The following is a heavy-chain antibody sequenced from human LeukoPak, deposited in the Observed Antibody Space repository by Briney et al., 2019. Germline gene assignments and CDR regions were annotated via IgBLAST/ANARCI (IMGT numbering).Heavy chain of an antibody. CDR2: ISSSGSAI. CDR1: GFTFSDYY. D-gene: IGHD7-27*01. CDR3: ARDLTGNVFDY. Sequence: GGSLRLSRAASGFTFSDYYMYWIRQAPGKGLEWVSYISSSGSAIYYADSVKGRFTISRDNAKNSLYLQMNSLRAEDTAVYYCARDLTGNVFDYWGQGTLVTVSS. J-gene: IGHJ4*02. V-gene: IGHV3-11*01.